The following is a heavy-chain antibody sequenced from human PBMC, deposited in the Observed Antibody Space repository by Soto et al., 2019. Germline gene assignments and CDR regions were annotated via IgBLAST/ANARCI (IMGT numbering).Heavy chain of an antibody. V-gene: IGHV3-48*01. CDR1: GFSFSTYS. D-gene: IGHD1-7*01. Sequence: GSLRLSCAASGFSFSTYSMNWVRQAPGKGLEWVSYISSSSSIISYADSVKGRFTISRDNAKNSLYLQVNSLRAEDTAVYFCARNKNYAFDIWGQGTMVTVSS. J-gene: IGHJ3*02. CDR3: ARNKNYAFDI. CDR2: ISSSSSII.